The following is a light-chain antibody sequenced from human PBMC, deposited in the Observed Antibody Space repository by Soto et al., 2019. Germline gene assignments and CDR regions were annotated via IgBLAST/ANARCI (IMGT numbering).Light chain of an antibody. CDR2: TAS. CDR3: RQSYSFPFP. Sequence: IQMTQSPSSLSTSVGDRVTVTCRASQSIDIYLNWYQQKPRKAPKLLIYTASSLQSGVPSRFSGGGSGTDFTLTISSLQSDDFATYFRRQSYSFPFPFGQGTKADIK. CDR1: QSIDIY. J-gene: IGKJ2*01. V-gene: IGKV1-39*01.